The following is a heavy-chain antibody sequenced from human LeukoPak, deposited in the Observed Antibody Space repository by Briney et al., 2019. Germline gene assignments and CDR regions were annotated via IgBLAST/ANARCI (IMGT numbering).Heavy chain of an antibody. V-gene: IGHV4-39*01. CDR1: GGSISSSSYY. CDR3: ASCGGDCYRYYYYMDV. D-gene: IGHD2-21*02. Sequence: SETLSLTCTVSGGSISSSSYYWGWIRQPPGKGLEWIGSIYYSGSTYYNPSLKSRVTISVDTSKNQFSLKLSSVTAADTAVYYCASCGGDCYRYYYYMDVWGKGTTVSISS. CDR2: IYYSGST. J-gene: IGHJ6*03.